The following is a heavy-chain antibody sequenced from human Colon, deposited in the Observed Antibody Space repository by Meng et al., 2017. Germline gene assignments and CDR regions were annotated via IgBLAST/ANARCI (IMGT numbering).Heavy chain of an antibody. Sequence: QVHSQQRGAGRGKPSHTLSLTCAVSGGSISSGGYSWSWIRQPPGKGLEWIGYIYHSGSTYYNPSLMSRVTISIDKSKSQFSLDLSSVIAADTAVYYCCGGIAGTGRPLYFDYWGQGTLVTVSS. CDR2: IYHSGST. D-gene: IGHD1-14*01. CDR3: CGGIAGTGRPLYFDY. V-gene: IGHV4-30-2*01. CDR1: GGSISSGGYS. J-gene: IGHJ4*02.